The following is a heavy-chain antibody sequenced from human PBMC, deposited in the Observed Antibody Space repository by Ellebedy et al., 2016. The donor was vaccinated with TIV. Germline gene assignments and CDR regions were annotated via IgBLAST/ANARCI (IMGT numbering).Heavy chain of an antibody. V-gene: IGHV1-8*01. CDR1: GYTFTSYD. D-gene: IGHD2-2*01. CDR3: ATLESYCSSTSCYYYYGMDV. CDR2: MNPNSGNT. Sequence: ASVKVSCXASGYTFTSYDINWVRQATGQGLEWMGWMNPNSGNTGYAQKFQGRVTMTRNTSISTAYMELSSLRSEDTAVYYCATLESYCSSTSCYYYYGMDVWGQGTTVTVSS. J-gene: IGHJ6*02.